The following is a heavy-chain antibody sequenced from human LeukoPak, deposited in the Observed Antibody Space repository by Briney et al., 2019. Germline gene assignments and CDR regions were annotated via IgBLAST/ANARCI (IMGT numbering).Heavy chain of an antibody. CDR3: ARVAGSIDY. CDR1: GYTFTSYD. V-gene: IGHV1-8*01. CDR2: INLNSGNT. J-gene: IGHJ4*02. D-gene: IGHD1-26*01. Sequence: ASVKVSCKASGYTFTSYDINWVRQAIGQGLEWMGWINLNSGNTGYAQNFQGRLTVTRDTSINTAYMELNTLRSEDTAIYYCARVAGSIDYWGQGTLVTVSS.